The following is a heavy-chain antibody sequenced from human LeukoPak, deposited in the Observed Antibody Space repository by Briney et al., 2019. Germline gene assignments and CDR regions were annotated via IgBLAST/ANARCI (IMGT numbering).Heavy chain of an antibody. V-gene: IGHV3-66*01. Sequence: GGSLRLSCAASGSGFTDSTNYMSWVRQAPGKGLEWVSVIYTGGTTHYADSVKGRFIISRDNFNYTLYLQMNSLRAEDTAVYYCARELLGYDFYGMDVWGQGTTVTVSS. CDR2: IYTGGTT. CDR1: GSGFTDSTNY. CDR3: ARELLGYDFYGMDV. J-gene: IGHJ6*02. D-gene: IGHD3-3*01.